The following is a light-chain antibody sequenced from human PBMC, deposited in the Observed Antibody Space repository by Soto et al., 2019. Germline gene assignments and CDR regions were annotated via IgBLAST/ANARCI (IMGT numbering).Light chain of an antibody. CDR1: QSINIW. V-gene: IGKV1-5*01. CDR2: DAS. Sequence: DIQMTQSPSTLSASVGDRVTITCRASQSINIWLAWYQQKPGKAPKVLIYDASSSKSGVPSRFSGSGSGTEFTLTISSLQPDDFATYYCQQYKSYSWTFGQGTKVDIK. J-gene: IGKJ1*01. CDR3: QQYKSYSWT.